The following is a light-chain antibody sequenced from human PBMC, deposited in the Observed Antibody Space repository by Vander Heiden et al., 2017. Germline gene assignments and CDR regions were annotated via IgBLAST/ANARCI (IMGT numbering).Light chain of an antibody. V-gene: IGLV1-44*01. CDR1: SSNIGSNT. CDR3: AAWDDSLNGHV. J-gene: IGLJ3*02. CDR2: SNN. Sequence: QSVSTWPPSPSGTPGQRVTISCSGSSSNIGSNTVNWYQQLPGTAPKLLIYSNNQRPSGVPDRFSGSKSGTSASLAISGLQSEDEADYYCAAWDDSLNGHVFGGGTKLTVL.